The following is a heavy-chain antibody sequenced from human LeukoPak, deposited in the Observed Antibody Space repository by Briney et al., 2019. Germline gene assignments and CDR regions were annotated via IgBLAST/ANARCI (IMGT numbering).Heavy chain of an antibody. J-gene: IGHJ5*02. D-gene: IGHD3-10*01. Sequence: SETLSLTCAVYGGSFSGYYWSWIRQPPGKGLELSGEINHSGSTNYNPSLKSRVTISVDTSKTQFSLKLSSVTAADTAVYYCARRVTMVRGPATSRWFDPWGQGTLVTVSS. V-gene: IGHV4-34*01. CDR2: INHSGST. CDR1: GGSFSGYY. CDR3: ARRVTMVRGPATSRWFDP.